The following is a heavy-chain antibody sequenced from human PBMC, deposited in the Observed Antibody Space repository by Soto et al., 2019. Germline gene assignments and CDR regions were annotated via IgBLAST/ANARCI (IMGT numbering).Heavy chain of an antibody. Sequence: ASVKVSCKASGGTFSSYAISWVRQAPGQGLEWMGGINPNFGTANYAQKFQGRVTITADKSTSTAYMELSSLRSEDTAVYYCATQRADSSVLRNFDLHTSGCFDYWGQGTLVTVSS. CDR2: INPNFGTA. CDR3: ATQRADSSVLRNFDLHTSGCFDY. J-gene: IGHJ4*03. D-gene: IGHD3-9*01. V-gene: IGHV1-69*06. CDR1: GGTFSSYA.